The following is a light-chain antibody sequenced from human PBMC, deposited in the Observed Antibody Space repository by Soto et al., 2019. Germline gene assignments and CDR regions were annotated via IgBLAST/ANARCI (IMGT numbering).Light chain of an antibody. CDR1: QGISSY. CDR2: AAS. CDR3: QQYYSYPPFT. Sequence: AIXXTQSPSSLSASTGDRVTITCRASQGISSYLAWYQQKPGKAPKLLIYAASTLQSGVPSRFSGSGSGTDFTLTISCLQSEDFATYYCQQYYSYPPFTFGPGTKVDIK. J-gene: IGKJ3*01. V-gene: IGKV1-8*01.